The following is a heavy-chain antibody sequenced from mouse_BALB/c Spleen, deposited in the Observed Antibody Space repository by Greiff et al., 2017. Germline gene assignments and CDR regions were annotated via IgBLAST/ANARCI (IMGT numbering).Heavy chain of an antibody. J-gene: IGHJ3*01. CDR1: GYAFSSYW. CDR3: ARSRGLSWFAY. V-gene: IGHV1-80*01. CDR2: IYPGDGDT. Sequence: QVQLQQSGAELVRPGSSVKISCKASGYAFSSYWMNWVKQRPGQGLEWIGQIYPGDGDTNYNGKFKGKATLTADKSSSTAYMQLSSLTSEDSAVYFCARSRGLSWFAYWGQGTLVTVSA. D-gene: IGHD3-3*01.